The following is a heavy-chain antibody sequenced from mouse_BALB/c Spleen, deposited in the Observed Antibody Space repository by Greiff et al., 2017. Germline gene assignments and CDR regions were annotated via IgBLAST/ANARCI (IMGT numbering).Heavy chain of an antibody. D-gene: IGHD2-10*02. Sequence: LLQPGSELVRPGASVKLSCTASGYTFTSYWMHWVKQRPGQGLEWIGNIYPGSGSTNYDEKCKSKATLTVDTSSNTAYIQLSSLTSEDSAVYYCTRSEYDPWFAYWGQGTLVTVSA. CDR3: TRSEYDPWFAY. CDR1: GYTFTSYW. CDR2: IYPGSGST. V-gene: IGHV1S22*01. J-gene: IGHJ3*01.